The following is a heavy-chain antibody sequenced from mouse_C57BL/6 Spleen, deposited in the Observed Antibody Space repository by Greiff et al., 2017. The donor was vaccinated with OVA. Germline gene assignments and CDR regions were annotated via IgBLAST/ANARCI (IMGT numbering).Heavy chain of an antibody. D-gene: IGHD1-1*01. Sequence: EVKLMESGGGLVKPGGSLKLSCAASGFTFSDYGMHWVRQAPEKGLEWVAYISSGSSTIYYADTVKGRFTISRDNAKNTLFLQMTSLRSEDTAMYYCARGGPYHYGSSDYAMDYWGQGTSDTVSS. CDR3: ARGGPYHYGSSDYAMDY. CDR1: GFTFSDYG. V-gene: IGHV5-17*01. CDR2: ISSGSSTI. J-gene: IGHJ4*01.